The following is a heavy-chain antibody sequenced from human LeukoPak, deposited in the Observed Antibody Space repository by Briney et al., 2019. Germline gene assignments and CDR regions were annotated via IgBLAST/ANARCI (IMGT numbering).Heavy chain of an antibody. D-gene: IGHD6-13*01. J-gene: IGHJ5*02. CDR2: ISSSSDYT. CDR1: GFTFSDYY. Sequence: GGSLRLSCVASGFTFSDYYMSWIRQAPGKGLEWVSYISSSSDYTNYADSVRGRFTISRDNAKNSLYLQMNSLRAEDTAVYYCARPPYSSSWDPGWFDPWGQGTLITVSA. V-gene: IGHV3-11*06. CDR3: ARPPYSSSWDPGWFDP.